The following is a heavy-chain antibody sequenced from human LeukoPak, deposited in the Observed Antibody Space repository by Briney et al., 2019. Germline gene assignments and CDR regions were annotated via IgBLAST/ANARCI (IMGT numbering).Heavy chain of an antibody. J-gene: IGHJ4*02. CDR2: IYYNGSP. D-gene: IGHD3-22*01. Sequence: PLETLSLTCTVSGPSLISYYWNWIREPPGRGLEWIGYIYYNGSPNYNPSLKSRVTMSQDTSKNQFSLKLTSVTAADTAVYYCARDSRSYERSGYYHFDYWGQGSLVTVSS. CDR1: GPSLISYY. V-gene: IGHV4-59*01. CDR3: ARDSRSYERSGYYHFDY.